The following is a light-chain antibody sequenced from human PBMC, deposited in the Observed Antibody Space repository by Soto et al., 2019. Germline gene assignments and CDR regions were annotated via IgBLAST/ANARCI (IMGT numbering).Light chain of an antibody. J-gene: IGLJ2*01. CDR3: SSYTTRNTVL. CDR2: EVS. CDR1: SSDVGGYTY. Sequence: QSVLTQPASVSGSPGQSITISCTGTSSDVGGYTYVSWYQQHPGRPPKLMIYEVSNRPSGVSNRFSGSKSGNTASLTISGLQAEDEADYYCSSYTTRNTVLFGGGTKVAVL. V-gene: IGLV2-14*01.